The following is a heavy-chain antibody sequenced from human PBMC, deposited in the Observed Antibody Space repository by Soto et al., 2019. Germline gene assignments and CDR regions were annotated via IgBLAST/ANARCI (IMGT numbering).Heavy chain of an antibody. CDR1: GGSVSSGSYY. CDR3: AREYYYDSSGYPSYNWFDP. Sequence: QVQLQESGPGLVKPSETLSLTCTVSGGSVSSGSYYWSWIRQPPGKGLEWIGYIYYSGSTYYNPSLKSRVTISVDTSKNQFSLKLSSVTAADTAVYYCAREYYYDSSGYPSYNWFDPWGQGTLVTVSS. D-gene: IGHD3-22*01. J-gene: IGHJ5*02. V-gene: IGHV4-31*03. CDR2: IYYSGST.